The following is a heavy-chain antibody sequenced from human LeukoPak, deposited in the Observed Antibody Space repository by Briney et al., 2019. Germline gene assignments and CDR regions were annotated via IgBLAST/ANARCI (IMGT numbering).Heavy chain of an antibody. CDR1: GYTFTSYG. D-gene: IGHD5-12*01. V-gene: IGHV1-69*13. CDR2: IIPIFGTA. J-gene: IGHJ6*03. Sequence: SVKVSCKASGYTFTSYGISWVRQAPGQGLEWMGGIIPIFGTANYAQKFQGRVTITADESTSTAYMELSSLRSEDTAVYYCAGELRTVGYYYMDVWGKGTTVTVSS. CDR3: AGELRTVGYYYMDV.